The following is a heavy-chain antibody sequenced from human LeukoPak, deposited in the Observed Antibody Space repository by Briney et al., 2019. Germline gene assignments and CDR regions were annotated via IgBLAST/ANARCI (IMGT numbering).Heavy chain of an antibody. CDR2: ISSSSSYI. J-gene: IGHJ4*02. D-gene: IGHD4-23*01. CDR3: ARGRPHGNDY. Sequence: GGSLRLSCAASGFTFSSYSLNWVRQAPGKGLEWVSSISSSSSYIYYADSVKGRFTISRDNAKNSLYLQMNSLRAEDTAVYYCARGRPHGNDYWGQGTLVTVSS. V-gene: IGHV3-21*01. CDR1: GFTFSSYS.